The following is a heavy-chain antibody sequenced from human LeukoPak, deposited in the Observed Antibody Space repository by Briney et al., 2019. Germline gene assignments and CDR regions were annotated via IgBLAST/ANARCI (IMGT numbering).Heavy chain of an antibody. Sequence: GGSLRLSCAASGFTFSSYAMSWVRQAPGKGLEWVSAISGSGGSTYYADSVKGRFTISRDSSKNTLYLQMNSLRAEDTAVYYCAKSPRSVTNWFDPWGQRTLVTVSS. D-gene: IGHD5/OR15-5a*01. J-gene: IGHJ5*02. V-gene: IGHV3-23*01. CDR1: GFTFSSYA. CDR2: ISGSGGST. CDR3: AKSPRSVTNWFDP.